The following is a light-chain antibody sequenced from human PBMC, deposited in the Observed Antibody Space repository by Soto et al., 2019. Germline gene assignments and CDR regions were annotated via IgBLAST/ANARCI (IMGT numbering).Light chain of an antibody. CDR1: SSNIGSNY. CDR3: ASWDDSLSGVV. J-gene: IGLJ2*01. CDR2: RNN. V-gene: IGLV1-47*01. Sequence: QAVVTQPPSASGTPGQRGTISCSGSSSNIGSNYVYWYQQLPGTAPKLLIYRNNKRPSGVPDRFSGSKSGTSASLAISGFRSEYEADYYCASWDDSLSGVVFGGGTKVTVL.